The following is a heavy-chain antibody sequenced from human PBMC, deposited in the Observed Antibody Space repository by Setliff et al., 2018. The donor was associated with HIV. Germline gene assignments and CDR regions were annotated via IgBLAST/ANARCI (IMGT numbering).Heavy chain of an antibody. J-gene: IGHJ3*02. V-gene: IGHV4-61*09. CDR1: GDSISRDFYY. Sequence: SETLSLTCTVSGDSISRDFYYWNWIRQPAGKGLEWIGYIYTNGRTHYNPSLKSRVTISMDTSKNQFSLKLSSVTAADTAVYYCARNDAFDIWGQGTLVTVSS. CDR2: IYTNGRT. CDR3: ARNDAFDI.